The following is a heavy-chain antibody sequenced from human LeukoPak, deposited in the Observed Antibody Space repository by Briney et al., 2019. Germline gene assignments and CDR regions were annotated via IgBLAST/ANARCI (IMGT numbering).Heavy chain of an antibody. D-gene: IGHD1-7*01. CDR2: ISAYNGNT. CDR3: ARVGPAAGTVDY. CDR1: GYTFTSYG. J-gene: IGHJ4*02. Sequence: ASVKVSCKASGYTFTSYGIGWVRQAPGQGLEWMGWISAYNGNTSYAQKLQGRVTMTTDTSTNTAYMELRSLRSDDTAVYYCARVGPAAGTVDYWGQGTLVTVSS. V-gene: IGHV1-18*01.